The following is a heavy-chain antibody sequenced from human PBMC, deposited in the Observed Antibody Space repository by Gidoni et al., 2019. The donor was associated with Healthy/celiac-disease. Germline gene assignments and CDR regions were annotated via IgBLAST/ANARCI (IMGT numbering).Heavy chain of an antibody. J-gene: IGHJ4*02. CDR3: AREGSGGYYGSGSYYQRGGFDY. CDR2: ISYDGSNK. D-gene: IGHD3-10*01. V-gene: IGHV3-30-3*01. CDR1: GFTFSSYA. Sequence: QVQLVESGGGVVQPGRSLRLSCAASGFTFSSYAMHWVRQAPGKGLEWVAVISYDGSNKYYADSVKGRFTISRDNSKNTLYLQMNSLRAEDTAVYYCAREGSGGYYGSGSYYQRGGFDYWGQGTLVTVSS.